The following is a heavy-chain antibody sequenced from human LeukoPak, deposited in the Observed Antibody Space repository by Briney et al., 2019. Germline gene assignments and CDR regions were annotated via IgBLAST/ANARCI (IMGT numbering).Heavy chain of an antibody. CDR3: AKDKSSPTVTSFDY. CDR1: GFTFSSYE. CDR2: ISSSGSTI. J-gene: IGHJ4*02. V-gene: IGHV3-48*03. D-gene: IGHD4-17*01. Sequence: GGSLRLSCAASGFTFSSYEMNWVRQAPGKGLEWVSYISSSGSTIYYADSVKGRFTISRDNAKNSLYLQMNNLRADDTAIYYCAKDKSSPTVTSFDYWGQGTLVTVSS.